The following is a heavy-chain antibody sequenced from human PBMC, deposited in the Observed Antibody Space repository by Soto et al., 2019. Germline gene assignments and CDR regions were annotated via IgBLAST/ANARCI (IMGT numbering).Heavy chain of an antibody. CDR2: IYYSGST. J-gene: IGHJ4*02. V-gene: IGHV4-59*01. CDR1: GGSISSYY. D-gene: IGHD6-19*01. Sequence: SETLSLTCTVSGGSISSYYWSWIRQPPGKGLEWIGYIYYSGSTNYNPSLKSRVTISVDTSKNQFSLKLSSVTAADTAVYYCASLSRGAQWLEGFDYWGQGTLVTVS. CDR3: ASLSRGAQWLEGFDY.